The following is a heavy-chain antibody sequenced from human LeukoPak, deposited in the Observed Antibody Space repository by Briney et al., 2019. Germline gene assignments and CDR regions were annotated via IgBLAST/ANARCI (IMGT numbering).Heavy chain of an antibody. CDR2: IIPIFGTA. D-gene: IGHD3-22*01. V-gene: IGHV1-69*05. Sequence: SVKVTCNASGGTFTNYAINWVRQAPGQGLEWMGGIIPIFGTANYAQKFQGRVTITTDESTSTAYMELSSLRSEDTAVYYCARIRYYYDSSGYYVANWFDPWGQGTLVTVSS. CDR3: ARIRYYYDSSGYYVANWFDP. CDR1: GGTFTNYA. J-gene: IGHJ5*02.